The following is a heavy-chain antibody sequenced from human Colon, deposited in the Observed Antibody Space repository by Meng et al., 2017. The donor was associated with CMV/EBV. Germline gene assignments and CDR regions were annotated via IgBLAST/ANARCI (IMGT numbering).Heavy chain of an antibody. CDR1: GFDFSSYW. CDR3: VRILGFCSSTSCPGGDY. Sequence: GGSLRLSCETSGFDFSSYWMTWVRQAPGKGPEWVATINRDGAARWYVDSVKGRFTISRDNAKKTLFLEVNNLRSEDTAVYYCVRILGFCSSTSCPGGDYWGQGSLVTVSS. V-gene: IGHV3-7*01. CDR2: INRDGAAR. J-gene: IGHJ4*02. D-gene: IGHD2-2*01.